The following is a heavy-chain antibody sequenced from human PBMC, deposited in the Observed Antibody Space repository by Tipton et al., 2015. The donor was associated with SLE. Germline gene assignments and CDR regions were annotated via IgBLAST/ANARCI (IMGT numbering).Heavy chain of an antibody. CDR3: AKDWYSSSWYYFDY. J-gene: IGHJ4*02. D-gene: IGHD6-13*01. CDR2: IWHDGGKE. Sequence: SLRLSCAASGFVFNSLGMYWVRQAPGKGLEWVAVIWHDGGKEYYTDSVKGRFTVSRDNSKNTLYLQMNSLRAEDTAVYYCAKDWYSSSWYYFDYWGQGTLVTVSS. V-gene: IGHV3-33*06. CDR1: GFVFNSLG.